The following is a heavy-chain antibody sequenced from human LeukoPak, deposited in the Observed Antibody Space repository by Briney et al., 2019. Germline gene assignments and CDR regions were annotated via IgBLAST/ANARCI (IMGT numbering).Heavy chain of an antibody. D-gene: IGHD4-23*01. J-gene: IGHJ4*02. CDR2: ISGSGGST. CDR3: AKADYGGTRDYFDY. V-gene: IGHV3-23*01. CDR1: GFTFSMYW. Sequence: GGSLRLSCAASGFTFSMYWMTWVRQAPGKGLEWVSAISGSGGSTCYADSVKGRFTISRDNSKNTLYLQMNSLRAEDTAVYYCAKADYGGTRDYFDYWGQGTLVTVSS.